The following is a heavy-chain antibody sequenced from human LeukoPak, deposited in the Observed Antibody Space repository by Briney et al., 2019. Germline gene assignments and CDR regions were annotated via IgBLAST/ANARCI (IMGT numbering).Heavy chain of an antibody. CDR1: GGSISSGDYY. CDR3: ARGLRYGDYYFDY. Sequence: SETLSLTCTVSGGSISSGDYYWSWIRQPPGKGLEWIGYIYYSGSTYYNPSLKSRVTISADTSKNQFSLKLSSVTAADTAVYYCARGLRYGDYYFDYWGQGTLVTVSS. CDR2: IYYSGST. D-gene: IGHD4-17*01. J-gene: IGHJ4*02. V-gene: IGHV4-30-4*08.